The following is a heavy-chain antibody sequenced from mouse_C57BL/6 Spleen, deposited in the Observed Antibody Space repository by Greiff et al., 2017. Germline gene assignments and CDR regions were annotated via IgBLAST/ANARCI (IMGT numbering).Heavy chain of an antibody. V-gene: IGHV1-50*01. D-gene: IGHD2-5*01. CDR1: GYTFTSYW. CDR2: IDPSDSYT. J-gene: IGHJ4*01. CDR3: ARSYYSNYYAMDY. Sequence: QVQLQQPGAELVKPGASVKLSCKASGYTFTSYWMQWVKQRPGQGLEWIGEIDPSDSYTNYNQKFKGKATLTVDTSSSQAYMELSSLTSEDSAVYSCARSYYSNYYAMDYWGQGTSVTVSS.